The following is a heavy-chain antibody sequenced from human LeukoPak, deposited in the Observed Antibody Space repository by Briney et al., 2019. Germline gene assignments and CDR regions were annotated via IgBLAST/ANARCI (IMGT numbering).Heavy chain of an antibody. J-gene: IGHJ6*02. V-gene: IGHV3-64*01. CDR2: ISRNGGST. D-gene: IGHD5-12*01. CDR1: GFTFSSYG. Sequence: GGSLRLSCAASGFTFSSYGINWVRQAPGKGLEYVSAISRNGGSTYYANSVKGRFTISRDNSKNTLYLQMGSLRAEDTAVYYCARGGRGHDFSPNYYYGMDVWGRGTTVTVSS. CDR3: ARGGRGHDFSPNYYYGMDV.